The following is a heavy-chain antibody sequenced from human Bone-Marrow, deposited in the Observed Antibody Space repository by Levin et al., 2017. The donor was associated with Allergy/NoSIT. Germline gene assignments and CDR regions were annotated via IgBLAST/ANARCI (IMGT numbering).Heavy chain of an antibody. D-gene: IGHD6-19*01. V-gene: IGHV4-38-2*01. J-gene: IGHJ4*02. CDR1: GYSISSGYY. Sequence: SQTLSLTCAVSGYSISSGYYWGWIRQPPGKGLEWIGSIYHSGSTYYNPSLKSRVTISVDTSKNQFSLKLSSVTAADTAVYYCARVRSLRGYYTGYSSGWYPYDYWGQGTLVTVSS. CDR3: ARVRSLRGYYTGYSSGWYPYDY. CDR2: IYHSGST.